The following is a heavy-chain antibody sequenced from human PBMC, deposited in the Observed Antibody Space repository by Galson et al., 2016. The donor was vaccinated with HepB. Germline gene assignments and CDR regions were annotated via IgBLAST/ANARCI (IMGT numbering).Heavy chain of an antibody. V-gene: IGHV3-23*01. CDR3: AKFLRFLEWPAMDV. J-gene: IGHJ6*02. CDR2: ISGRGSNI. CDR1: GFTFSSYA. Sequence: SLRLSCAASGFTFSSYAMNWVRQGPGKGLEWVSVISGRGSNIYYADSVKGRFTISRDNSKNTLYLQMNSLRAEDTAVFYCAKFLRFLEWPAMDVWGQGTTVTVTS. D-gene: IGHD3-3*01.